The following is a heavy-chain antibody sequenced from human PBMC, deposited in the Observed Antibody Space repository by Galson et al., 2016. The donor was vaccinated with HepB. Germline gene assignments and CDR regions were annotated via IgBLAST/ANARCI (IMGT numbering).Heavy chain of an antibody. J-gene: IGHJ3*01. CDR2: IKNSNSDV. CDR3: ARARIAALGTGAFDV. V-gene: IGHV3-21*01. Sequence: SLRLSCAASGFTFSTYTLNWVRQAPGKGLEWVSSIKNSNSDVYYEDSVKGRFTISRDHAENSLYLQMDSLTAEDTAMYYCARARIAALGTGAFDVWGQGTMVTVSS. CDR1: GFTFSTYT. D-gene: IGHD6-13*01.